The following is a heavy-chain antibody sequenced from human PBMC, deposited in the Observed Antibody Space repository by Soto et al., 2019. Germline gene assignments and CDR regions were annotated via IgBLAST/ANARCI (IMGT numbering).Heavy chain of an antibody. CDR2: IYWDDDT. Sequence: SGPTPVNPTQTLTLTCSFSGFSLIYSLVSVGWVREPPGMSLEWVSLIYWDDDTRYSPTLKNRLAVTKDSSRNQVVLTLTNVDPADTGTYFCGHRGDYRDSSGFYHPHCDYWGKGTLVTVSS. D-gene: IGHD3-22*01. V-gene: IGHV2-5*02. CDR1: GFSLIYSLVS. CDR3: GHRGDYRDSSGFYHPHCDY. J-gene: IGHJ4*02.